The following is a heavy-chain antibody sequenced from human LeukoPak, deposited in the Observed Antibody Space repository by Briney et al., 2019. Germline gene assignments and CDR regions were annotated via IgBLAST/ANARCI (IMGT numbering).Heavy chain of an antibody. CDR2: ISGSGSTI. D-gene: IGHD2-15*01. CDR1: GFTFSSYA. V-gene: IGHV3-23*01. CDR3: ARDPICSGGSCYGYFDY. J-gene: IGHJ4*02. Sequence: PGGSLRLSCAASGFTFSSYAMSWVRQVPGKGLEWVSAISGSGSTIYYADSVKGRFTISRDNAKNSLYLQMNSLRAEDTAVYYCARDPICSGGSCYGYFDYWGQGTLVTVSS.